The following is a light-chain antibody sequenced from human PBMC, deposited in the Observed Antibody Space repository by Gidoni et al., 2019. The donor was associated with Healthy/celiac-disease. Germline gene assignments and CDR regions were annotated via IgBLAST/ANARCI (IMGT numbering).Light chain of an antibody. J-gene: IGKJ2*01. Sequence: DIQMPPSPSTLSASVGDRVTITCRASQSISSWLAWYQQKPGKAPKLLIYKASSLESGVPSRFSGSGSGTEFTLTISSLQPDDFATYYCQQYNSYLYTFGQXTKLEIK. CDR2: KAS. CDR1: QSISSW. CDR3: QQYNSYLYT. V-gene: IGKV1-5*03.